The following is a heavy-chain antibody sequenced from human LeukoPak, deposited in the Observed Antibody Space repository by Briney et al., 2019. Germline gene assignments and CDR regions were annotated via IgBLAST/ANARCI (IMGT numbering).Heavy chain of an antibody. V-gene: IGHV3-74*03. CDR3: ARDYYYRMDV. Sequence: PGGSLRLSCAASGFTFSSNWMHWVRQAPGEGLVWVSHITTDGSTTTYEDSVKGRFTISRDNAKNTLYLQMNSLRAEDTAVYYCARDYYYRMDVWGKGTTVTVSS. CDR2: ITTDGSTT. J-gene: IGHJ6*04. CDR1: GFTFSSNW.